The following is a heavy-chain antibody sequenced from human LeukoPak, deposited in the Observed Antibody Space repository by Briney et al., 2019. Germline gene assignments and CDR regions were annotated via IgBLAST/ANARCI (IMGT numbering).Heavy chain of an antibody. Sequence: GGSLRLSCVASGVTIDSFYMSWGRQAPGKGVGWVAKIDEAGKDRYYADSVKGGFTISTDNTKNSVFLDMPSLRVEDTATSFCARASPGVVFNYFDYWGQGALVPVSS. CDR3: ARASPGVVFNYFDY. D-gene: IGHD2-15*01. J-gene: IGHJ4*01. CDR2: IDEAGKDR. V-gene: IGHV3-7*01. CDR1: GVTIDSFY.